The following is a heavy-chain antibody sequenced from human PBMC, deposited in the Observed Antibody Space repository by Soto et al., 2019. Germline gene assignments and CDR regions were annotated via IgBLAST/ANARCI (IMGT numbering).Heavy chain of an antibody. CDR3: ARAYYYDSSGGPNDAFDI. V-gene: IGHV1-18*01. D-gene: IGHD3-22*01. CDR1: GYTFTSYG. CDR2: ISAYNGNT. J-gene: IGHJ3*02. Sequence: QVQLVQSGAEVKKPGASVKVSCKASGYTFTSYGISWVRQAPGQGLEWMGWISAYNGNTNYAQKLQGRDTMTTDTSTSTAYMELRSLRSDDTAVYYCARAYYYDSSGGPNDAFDIWGQGTMVTVSS.